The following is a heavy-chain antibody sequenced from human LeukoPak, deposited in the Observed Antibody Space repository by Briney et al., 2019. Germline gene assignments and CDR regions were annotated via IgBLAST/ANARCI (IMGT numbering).Heavy chain of an antibody. J-gene: IGHJ4*02. D-gene: IGHD2-15*01. Sequence: GESLNISCKGSGYSFSSFWIGWVRQMPGKGLEWIGIIFPGDDDARYSPSFQGHVTMSVDTSISTAYLPWSSLYASDTAMYYCARLPTKLLWYLQLLRGGYFDYWGQGTLVTVSS. CDR3: ARLPTKLLWYLQLLRGGYFDY. CDR1: GYSFSSFW. CDR2: IFPGDDDA. V-gene: IGHV5-51*01.